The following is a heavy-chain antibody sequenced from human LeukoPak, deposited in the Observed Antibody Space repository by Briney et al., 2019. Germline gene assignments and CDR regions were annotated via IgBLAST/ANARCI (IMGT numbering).Heavy chain of an antibody. D-gene: IGHD5-24*01. Sequence: GSLRLSCAGSGFTFNNYAMHWVRQAPGKGLEWIGSIYHSGSTYYNPSLKSRVTISVDTSKNQFSLKLSSVTAADTAVYYCARATGGYNPDWGQGTLVTVSS. CDR2: IYHSGST. J-gene: IGHJ4*02. CDR1: GFTFNNYA. V-gene: IGHV4-38-2*01. CDR3: ARATGGYNPD.